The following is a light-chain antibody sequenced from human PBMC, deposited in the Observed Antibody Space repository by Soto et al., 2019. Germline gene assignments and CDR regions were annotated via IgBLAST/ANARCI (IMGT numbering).Light chain of an antibody. Sequence: DSQMTHSPSSLSASVGDRVTITCRSSQSISSYLNWYQQKPGKAPKLLIYAASSLQSGVPSRFSGSGSGTDFTLTISSLQPEDFATYYCQQSYSTLFTFG. CDR1: QSISSY. CDR2: AAS. J-gene: IGKJ3*01. V-gene: IGKV1-39*01. CDR3: QQSYSTLFT.